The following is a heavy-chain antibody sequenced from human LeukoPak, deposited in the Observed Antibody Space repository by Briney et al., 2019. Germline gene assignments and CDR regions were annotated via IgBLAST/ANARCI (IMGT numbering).Heavy chain of an antibody. CDR3: ARANTYDSNYYYGMDV. CDR1: GFTFSSYG. Sequence: GRSLRLSCAASGFTFSSYGMHWVRQAPGKGLEWVAVIWYDGSNKYYADSVKGRFTISRDNSKNTLYLQMNSLRAEDTAVYYCARANTYDSNYYYGMDVWGQGTTVTVSS. CDR2: IWYDGSNK. J-gene: IGHJ6*02. D-gene: IGHD5-12*01. V-gene: IGHV3-33*01.